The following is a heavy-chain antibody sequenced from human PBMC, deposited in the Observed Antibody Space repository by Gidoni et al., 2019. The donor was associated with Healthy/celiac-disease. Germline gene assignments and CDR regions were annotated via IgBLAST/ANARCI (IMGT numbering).Heavy chain of an antibody. V-gene: IGHV1-69*01. J-gene: IGHJ4*02. CDR3: ARVPRYEGYFDY. CDR1: GGTFSSYA. Sequence: QVQLVQSGAEVKKPGYSVKVSCKASGGTFSSYAISWVRQAPGQGFEWIGVIIPIFVTANYAQKFQGRVTITADESTSTAYMELSSLRSEDTAVYYCARVPRYEGYFDYWGQGTLVTVSS. D-gene: IGHD1-20*01. CDR2: IIPIFVTA.